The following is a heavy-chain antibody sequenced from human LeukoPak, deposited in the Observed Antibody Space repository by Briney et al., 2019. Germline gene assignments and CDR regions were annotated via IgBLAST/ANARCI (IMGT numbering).Heavy chain of an antibody. V-gene: IGHV4-38-2*02. D-gene: IGHD6-13*01. CDR3: ARDRAAAARQPVDY. CDR1: GYSISSGYY. CDR2: IYHSGST. Sequence: VKPSETLSLTCTVSGYSISSGYYWGWIRQPPGKGLEWIGSIYHSGSTYYNPSLKSRVTISVDTSKNQFSLKLSSVTAADTAVYYCARDRAAAARQPVDYWGQGTLVTVSS. J-gene: IGHJ4*02.